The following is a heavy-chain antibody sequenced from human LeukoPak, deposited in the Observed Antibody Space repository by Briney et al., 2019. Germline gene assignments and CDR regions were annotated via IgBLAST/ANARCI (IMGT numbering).Heavy chain of an antibody. V-gene: IGHV3-23*01. D-gene: IGHD2-8*02. CDR2: ITSSGDGT. CDR1: GFTFSIYA. J-gene: IGHJ3*02. Sequence: HTGGSLRLSCAASGFTFSIYAMSWVRQAPGKGLQWVSSITSSGDGTYYADSVKGRFTISRDNSKNTLYLQMNSLRAEDTAVYYCAKGGVSDAFDIWGQGTMVTVSS. CDR3: AKGGVSDAFDI.